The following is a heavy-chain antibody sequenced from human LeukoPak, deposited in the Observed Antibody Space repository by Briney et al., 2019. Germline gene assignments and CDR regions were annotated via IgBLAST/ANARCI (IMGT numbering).Heavy chain of an antibody. D-gene: IGHD6-13*01. CDR2: IKQDGSEK. CDR1: RFTFITYW. CDR3: ARAKGAAGTYLFDY. Sequence: GGSLRLSCAASRFTFITYWMSWVRQAPGKGLEWVANIKQDGSEKYYVDSVKGRFTLSRDNAKNSLYLQMNSLRVEDTAVYYCARAKGAAGTYLFDYWGQGTLVTVSS. J-gene: IGHJ4*02. V-gene: IGHV3-7*03.